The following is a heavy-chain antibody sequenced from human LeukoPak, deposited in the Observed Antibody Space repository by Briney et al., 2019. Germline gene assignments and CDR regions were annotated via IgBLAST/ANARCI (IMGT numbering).Heavy chain of an antibody. CDR3: AKDSSASFYCGGGACYSNY. CDR1: GFTFSSYA. V-gene: IGHV3-23*01. D-gene: IGHD2-15*01. CDR2: ISNSADGR. J-gene: IGHJ4*02. Sequence: PGGSLRLSCAASGFTFSSYAMSWVRQAPGKGLEWVSAISNSADGRYYADSAKGRFTISRDNSKNTLYLQMNSLRTEYTDVYYCAKDSSASFYCGGGACYSNYWGQGTLVTVSS.